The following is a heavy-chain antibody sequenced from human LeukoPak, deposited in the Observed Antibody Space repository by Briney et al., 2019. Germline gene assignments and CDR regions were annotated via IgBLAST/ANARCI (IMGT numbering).Heavy chain of an antibody. J-gene: IGHJ4*02. D-gene: IGHD2-15*01. CDR3: AKDYSDSRVADVFFEY. CDR2: ITSGFTP. CDR1: GLTFSDYG. Sequence: PGGSLRLSCAASGLTFSDYGMSWVRQAPGKGLEWVSGITSGFTPHYADSVKGRFTISRDNSKNTFHLQLNSLRAEDTAVYYCAKDYSDSRVADVFFEYWGQGTLVTVSS. V-gene: IGHV3-23*01.